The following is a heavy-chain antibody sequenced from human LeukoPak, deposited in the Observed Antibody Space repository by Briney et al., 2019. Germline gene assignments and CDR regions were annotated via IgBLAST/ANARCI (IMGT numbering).Heavy chain of an antibody. CDR1: GFTFSSYS. V-gene: IGHV3-21*01. CDR2: ISSSSSYI. CDR3: ASDRQWLVRGENY. D-gene: IGHD6-19*01. Sequence: GGSLRLSCAASGFTFSSYSRNWVRQAPGKGLEWVSSISSSSSYIYYADSVKGRFTISRDNAKNSLYLQMNSLRAEDTAVYYCASDRQWLVRGENYWGQGTLVTVSS. J-gene: IGHJ4*02.